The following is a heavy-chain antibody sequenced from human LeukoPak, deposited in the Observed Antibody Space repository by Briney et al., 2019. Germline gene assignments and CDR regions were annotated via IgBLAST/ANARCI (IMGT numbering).Heavy chain of an antibody. D-gene: IGHD4-23*01. J-gene: IGHJ4*02. CDR3: ARGWLAETTVVTPYNY. Sequence: ASVKVSCKASGYTSTGYYMHWVRQAPGQGLEWMGGITPIVGTANYAQKFQGRVTITAVESMSTAYMELSSLRSEDTAVYYCARGWLAETTVVTPYNYWGQGTLVTVSS. V-gene: IGHV1-69*13. CDR2: ITPIVGTA. CDR1: GYTSTGYY.